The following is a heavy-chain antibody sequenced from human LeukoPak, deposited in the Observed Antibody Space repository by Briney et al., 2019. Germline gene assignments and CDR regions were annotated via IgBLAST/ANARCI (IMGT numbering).Heavy chain of an antibody. D-gene: IGHD3-9*01. Sequence: GGSLRLSCAAPGFTFSRYWMHWVRQAPGTGLVWVSRIHNDGSSTGYADSVKGRFTISRDNAKNTVYLQMNSLRAEDTAVYYCARGMYYDILTGPLGFDYWGQGTLVTVSS. CDR3: ARGMYYDILTGPLGFDY. CDR2: IHNDGSST. J-gene: IGHJ4*02. V-gene: IGHV3-74*01. CDR1: GFTFSRYW.